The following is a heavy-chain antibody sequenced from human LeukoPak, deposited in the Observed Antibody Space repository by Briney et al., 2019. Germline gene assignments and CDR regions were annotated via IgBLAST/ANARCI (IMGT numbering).Heavy chain of an antibody. Sequence: ASVKVSCKASGYTFTSYDINWVRQATGQGLEWMGWMDPNSGNTGYAQKFQGRVTMTRNTSISTAYMELSSLRSEDTALYYCARRIIAAARYYYMDVWGKGTTVTVSS. V-gene: IGHV1-8*01. D-gene: IGHD6-13*01. CDR2: MDPNSGNT. CDR1: GYTFTSYD. CDR3: ARRIIAAARYYYMDV. J-gene: IGHJ6*03.